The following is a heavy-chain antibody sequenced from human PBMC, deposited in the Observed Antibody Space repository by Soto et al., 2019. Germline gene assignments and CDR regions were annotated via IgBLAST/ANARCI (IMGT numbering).Heavy chain of an antibody. Sequence: PGGSLRLSCAASGFTFDYYAMHWVRQAPGKGLEWVSGISWNSGSIGYADSVKGRFTISRDNAKNSLYLQMNSLRDEDTAVYYCARDAXNYCSGGSCYSRRRFDIWGQGTMVTVSS. V-gene: IGHV3-9*01. J-gene: IGHJ3*02. D-gene: IGHD2-15*01. CDR2: ISWNSGSI. CDR3: ARDAXNYCSGGSCYSRRRFDI. CDR1: GFTFDYYA.